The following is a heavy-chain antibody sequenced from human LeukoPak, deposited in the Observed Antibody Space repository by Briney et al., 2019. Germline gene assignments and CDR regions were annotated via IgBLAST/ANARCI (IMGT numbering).Heavy chain of an antibody. CDR1: GYTFTSYY. CDR3: ARGGGRYYDY. Sequence: ASVKVPCKASGYTFTSYYMHWVRQAPGQGPEWVGIINPSGDSTSYAQKFQGRVTMTRDMSTNAVYMELSSLRSEDTAVYYCARGGGRYYDYWGQGTLVTVSS. D-gene: IGHD1-26*01. V-gene: IGHV1-46*01. J-gene: IGHJ4*02. CDR2: INPSGDST.